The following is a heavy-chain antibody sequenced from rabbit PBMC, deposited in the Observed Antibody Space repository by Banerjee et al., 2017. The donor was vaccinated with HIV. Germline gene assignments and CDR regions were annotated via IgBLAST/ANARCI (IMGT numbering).Heavy chain of an antibody. CDR2: INTGSGST. CDR1: GFSFNNNYV. J-gene: IGHJ4*01. Sequence: QEQLVESGGGLFQPGGSLALTCTASGFSFNNNYVMCWVRQAPGKGLEWIACINTGSGSTYYASWAKGRFTISKTSSTTVTLQMTSLTAADTATYFCARDPVSGFTLWGPGTLVTVS. V-gene: IGHV1S45*01. D-gene: IGHD1-1*01. CDR3: ARDPVSGFTL.